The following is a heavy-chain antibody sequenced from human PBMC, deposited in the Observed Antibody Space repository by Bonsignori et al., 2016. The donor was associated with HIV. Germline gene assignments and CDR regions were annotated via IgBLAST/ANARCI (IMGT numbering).Heavy chain of an antibody. CDR2: INHSGST. Sequence: VRQMPGKGLEWIGEINHSGSTNYNPSLKSRVTISVDTSKNQFSLKLSSVTAADTAVYYCARGGLTTVTTGDMDVWGKGTTVTVSS. D-gene: IGHD4-17*01. V-gene: IGHV4-34*01. CDR3: ARGGLTTVTTGDMDV. J-gene: IGHJ6*04.